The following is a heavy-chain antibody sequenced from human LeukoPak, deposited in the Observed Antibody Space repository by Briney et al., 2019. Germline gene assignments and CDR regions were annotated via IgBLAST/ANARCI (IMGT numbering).Heavy chain of an antibody. J-gene: IGHJ4*02. CDR3: ATLRDFWSGYLFDY. D-gene: IGHD3-3*01. CDR1: GYTFTSYG. CDR2: INPNSGGT. V-gene: IGHV1-2*02. Sequence: ASVKVSCKASGYTFTSYGISWVRQAPGQGLEWMGWINPNSGGTNYAQKFQGRVTMTRDTSISTAYMELSRLRSDDTAVYYCATLRDFWSGYLFDYWGQGTLVTVSS.